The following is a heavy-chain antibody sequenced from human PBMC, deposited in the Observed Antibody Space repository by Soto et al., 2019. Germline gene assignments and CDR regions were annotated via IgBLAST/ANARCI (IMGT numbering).Heavy chain of an antibody. V-gene: IGHV1-8*01. Sequence: ASVKVSCKASGYTFTNYHIVWVRQAAGQGLEWMGWMSPYIGNSGFAQKFQGRVTMTRNTSTNTAYMELSSLRYEDTGIYYCARNGDHDLLSTFDPWGQGTLVTVSS. CDR1: GYTFTNYH. CDR3: ARNGDHDLLSTFDP. J-gene: IGHJ5*02. CDR2: MSPYIGNS. D-gene: IGHD3-10*01.